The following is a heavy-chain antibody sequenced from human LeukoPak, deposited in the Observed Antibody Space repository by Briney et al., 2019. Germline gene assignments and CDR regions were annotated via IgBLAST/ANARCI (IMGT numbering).Heavy chain of an antibody. D-gene: IGHD3-10*01. CDR2: MNPNSGNT. J-gene: IGHJ4*02. Sequence: SVNVSCKASGYTFNNYEIHWLQQATGQGLDWMGWMNPNSGNTGYAQKFQGRVTMTRNTSISTAYMELSSLRSEDTAVYYCARAYGSRTPPLGYWGQGPLVTVSS. V-gene: IGHV1-8*01. CDR1: GYTFNNYE. CDR3: ARAYGSRTPPLGY.